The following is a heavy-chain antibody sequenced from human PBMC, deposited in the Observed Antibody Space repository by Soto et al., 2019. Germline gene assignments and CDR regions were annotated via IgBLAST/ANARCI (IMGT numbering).Heavy chain of an antibody. V-gene: IGHV2-5*02. Sequence: QITLNESGPTVVRPTETLTLTCRFSGFSLTTSGVGVGWILQSPGKAPDLLSLIYWDDDKRYSASLKSRLTITTNTSKNQVVLTVSDLDQTETATYYCAHRVLRTVSGLVTTTAIYFDFWGQGTPVAVSS. D-gene: IGHD3-3*01. CDR1: GFSLTTSGVG. J-gene: IGHJ4*02. CDR3: AHRVLRTVSGLVTTTAIYFDF. CDR2: IYWDDDK.